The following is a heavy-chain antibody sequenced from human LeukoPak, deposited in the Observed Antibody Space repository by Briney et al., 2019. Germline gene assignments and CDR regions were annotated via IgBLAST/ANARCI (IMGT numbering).Heavy chain of an antibody. CDR1: GGSIRSFY. CDR3: ARAGAYYYGSGSNYAFGM. J-gene: IGHJ3*02. D-gene: IGHD3-10*01. CDR2: IYDTGNT. Sequence: PEETQFLTCTVSGGSIRSFYWSWIRQSPGKGLEWIGYIYDTGNTNYNPFLNSRVTIPLDTSKNQFSLKLSSVTAADTAVYYCARAGAYYYGSGSNYAFGMWGQGGIATVSS. V-gene: IGHV4-59*01.